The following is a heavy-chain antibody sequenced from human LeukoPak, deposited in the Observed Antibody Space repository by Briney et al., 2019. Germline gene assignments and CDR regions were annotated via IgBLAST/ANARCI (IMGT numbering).Heavy chain of an antibody. CDR3: AKDLLYYGPGTYYNAAEYFQF. D-gene: IGHD3-10*01. Sequence: GGSLRLSCAASGFTVSSNYMSWVRQAPGKGLERVSIIYGADSTYYADSVKGRFTISRDNSKNTLYLQMNSLRAEDTAVYYCAKDLLYYGPGTYYNAAEYFQFWGQGTQVTVSS. J-gene: IGHJ1*01. CDR2: IYGADST. CDR1: GFTVSSNY. V-gene: IGHV3-66*01.